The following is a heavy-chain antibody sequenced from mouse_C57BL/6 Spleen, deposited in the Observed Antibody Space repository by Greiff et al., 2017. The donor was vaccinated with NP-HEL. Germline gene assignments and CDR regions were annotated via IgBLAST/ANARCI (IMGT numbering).Heavy chain of an antibody. CDR1: GYTFTDYY. D-gene: IGHD4-1*02. CDR2: INPKNGGT. CDR3: ARQLLRQGYFDY. J-gene: IGHJ2*01. V-gene: IGHV1-26*01. Sequence: EVQLQQSGPELVKPGASVKISCKASGYTFTDYYMNWVKQSHGKSLEWIGVINPKNGGTSYNQKFKGKATLTVDKSSSKAYMELSSLTSEDSAVFYCARQLLRQGYFDYWGQGTTLTVSS.